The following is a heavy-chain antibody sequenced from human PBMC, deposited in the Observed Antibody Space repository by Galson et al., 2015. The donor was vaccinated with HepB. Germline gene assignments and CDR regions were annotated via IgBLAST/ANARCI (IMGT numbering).Heavy chain of an antibody. CDR1: GFTFSSYG. V-gene: IGHV3-30*03. CDR2: ISYDGSNK. Sequence: SLRLSCAASGFTFSSYGMHWVRQAPGKGLEWVAVISYDGSNKYYADSVKGRFTTSRDNSKNTLYLQMNSLRAEDTAVYYCARGPQLGPFFYYGMDVWGQGTMVTVSS. CDR3: ARGPQLGPFFYYGMDV. D-gene: IGHD2/OR15-2a*01. J-gene: IGHJ6*02.